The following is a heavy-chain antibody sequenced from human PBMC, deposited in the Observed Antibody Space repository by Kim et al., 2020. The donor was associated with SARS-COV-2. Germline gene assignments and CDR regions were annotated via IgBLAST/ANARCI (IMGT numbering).Heavy chain of an antibody. CDR3: ASLFGQWRKKSGAFDI. CDR1: GGSISSGSYY. J-gene: IGHJ3*02. D-gene: IGHD6-19*01. V-gene: IGHV4-61*02. CDR2: IYTSGST. Sequence: SETLSLTCTVSGGSISSGSYYWSWIRQPAGKGLEWIGRIYTSGSTNYNPSLKSRVTISVDTSKNQFSLKLSSVTAADTAVYYCASLFGQWRKKSGAFDIWGQGTMVTVSS.